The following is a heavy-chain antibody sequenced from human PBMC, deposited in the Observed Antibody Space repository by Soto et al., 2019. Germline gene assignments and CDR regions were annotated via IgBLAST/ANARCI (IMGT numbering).Heavy chain of an antibody. CDR2: IDPSDSYT. J-gene: IGHJ6*02. CDR1: GYTFTDYW. D-gene: IGHD3-3*01. CDR3: ARARSITVFGVVGFEMGV. Sequence: PGESLKISCKGSGYTFTDYWINWVRQMPGKGLEWMGRIDPSDSYTKYSPSFQGHVTISADKSISTAYLEWSSLEASATAMYYCARARSITVFGVVGFEMGVWGRGTTVTVCS. V-gene: IGHV5-10-1*01.